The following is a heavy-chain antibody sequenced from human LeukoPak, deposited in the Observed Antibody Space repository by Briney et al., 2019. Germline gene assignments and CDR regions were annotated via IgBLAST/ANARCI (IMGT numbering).Heavy chain of an antibody. J-gene: IGHJ4*02. CDR1: GGSFSGSY. CDR3: ARPRYGSGSLDS. CDR2: INHSGST. D-gene: IGHD3-10*01. V-gene: IGHV4-34*01. Sequence: KASETLSLTCAVYGGSFSGSYWTWIRQPPGKGLEWIGEINHSGSTTYNPSLNNRVTISVDTSKNQFSLKLSSVTAADTAAYYCARPRYGSGSLDSWGQGTLVTVSS.